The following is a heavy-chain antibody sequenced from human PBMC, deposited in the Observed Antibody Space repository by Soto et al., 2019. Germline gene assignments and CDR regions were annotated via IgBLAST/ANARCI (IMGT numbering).Heavy chain of an antibody. D-gene: IGHD1-26*01. CDR3: ARSGVGATGFGNWFDP. Sequence: QVQLVQSGAEVKKPESSVKVSCKASGGTFSSYAISWVRQAPGQGLEWMGGIIPIFGTANYAQKFQGRVTITADESTSTAYMELSSLRSEDTAVYYCARSGVGATGFGNWFDPWGQGTLVTVSS. V-gene: IGHV1-69*12. J-gene: IGHJ5*02. CDR2: IIPIFGTA. CDR1: GGTFSSYA.